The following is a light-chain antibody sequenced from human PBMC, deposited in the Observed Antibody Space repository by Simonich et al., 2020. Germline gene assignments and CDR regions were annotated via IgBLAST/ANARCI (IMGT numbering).Light chain of an antibody. CDR1: QSISSY. CDR3: QQRSNWPLT. J-gene: IGKJ4*01. Sequence: DIQMTQSPSSLSASVGDRVTITCRASQSISSYLNWYQQTPGKAPKLLIYAASSLQSGVPSRFSGSGSGTDFTLTISSLEPEDFAVYYCQQRSNWPLTFGGGTKVEIK. V-gene: IGKV1-39*01. CDR2: AAS.